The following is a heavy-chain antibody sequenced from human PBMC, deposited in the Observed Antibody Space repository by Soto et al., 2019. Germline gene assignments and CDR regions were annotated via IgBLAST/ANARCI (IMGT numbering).Heavy chain of an antibody. CDR2: IYYSGST. CDR3: ARDSSGYFDY. CDR1: GASVSSGGSY. Sequence: LSLTCTVSGASVSSGGSYWSWIRQHPGKGLEWIGYIYYSGSTYYNPSLKSRVTISIDTSKNQFSLKLSSVTAADTAVYYCARDSSGYFDYWGQGTLVTVSS. V-gene: IGHV4-31*03. J-gene: IGHJ4*02. D-gene: IGHD2-15*01.